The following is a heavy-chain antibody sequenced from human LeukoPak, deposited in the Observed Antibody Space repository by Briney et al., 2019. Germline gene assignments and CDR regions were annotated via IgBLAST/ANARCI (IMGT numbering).Heavy chain of an antibody. CDR3: ARVASADTYYYYGMDV. Sequence: ASVKVSCKASGYTFTGYYMHWVRQAPGQGLEWMGWINPNSGGTNYAQKFQGRVTMTRDTSISTAYMELSRLRSDDTAVYYCARVASADTYYYYGMDVWGQGTTVTVSS. CDR2: INPNSGGT. V-gene: IGHV1-2*02. CDR1: GYTFTGYY. D-gene: IGHD3-9*01. J-gene: IGHJ6*02.